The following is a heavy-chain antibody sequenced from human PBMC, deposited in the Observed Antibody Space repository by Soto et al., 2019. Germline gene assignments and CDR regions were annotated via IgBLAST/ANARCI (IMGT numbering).Heavy chain of an antibody. Sequence: ASVKVSCKASGYTFTNSAMHWVRQAPGQGLECMVWINAGNGNTKYSQRFQGRVTITRDTFASTAYMELSSLRSEDTAVYYCARGDVMTVSSHFDYWGQGTLVTVSS. V-gene: IGHV1-3*01. CDR3: ARGDVMTVSSHFDY. CDR1: GYTFTNSA. D-gene: IGHD2-21*02. CDR2: INAGNGNT. J-gene: IGHJ4*02.